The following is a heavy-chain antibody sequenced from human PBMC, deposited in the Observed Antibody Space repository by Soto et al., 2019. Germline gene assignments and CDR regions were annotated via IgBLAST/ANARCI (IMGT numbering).Heavy chain of an antibody. CDR2: LNPDTAST. CDR3: ARGGGYYGSGAYYRGYFDH. V-gene: IGHV1-3*01. CDR1: GYSFANYT. J-gene: IGHJ4*02. Sequence: GQLVQSGAEVKKPGASVTVSCKASGYSFANYTIHWVRQAPGQGLEWMGWLNPDTASTKFSSKFQGRVIITRDKSATTAVMQLTSLTSEDTALYYCARGGGYYGSGAYYRGYFDHWGLGTLVAVSS. D-gene: IGHD3-10*01.